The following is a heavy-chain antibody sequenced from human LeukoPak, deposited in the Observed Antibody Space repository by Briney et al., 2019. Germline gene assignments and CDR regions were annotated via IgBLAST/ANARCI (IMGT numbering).Heavy chain of an antibody. CDR3: ARGGSRYDN. CDR2: IKQEGSEK. Sequence: GGSLRCSCAASGFTFSSNWMSWVRQAPGKGLEWVANIKQEGSEKYYVDSVKGRFSISRDNAKNSLYLQMNSLRAEDTAVYYCARGGSRYDNWGQGTLVTVSS. D-gene: IGHD3-22*01. V-gene: IGHV3-7*01. CDR1: GFTFSSNW. J-gene: IGHJ4*02.